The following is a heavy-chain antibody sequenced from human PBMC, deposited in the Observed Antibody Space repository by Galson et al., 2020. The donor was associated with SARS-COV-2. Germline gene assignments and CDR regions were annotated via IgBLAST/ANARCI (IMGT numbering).Heavy chain of an antibody. D-gene: IGHD1-26*01. V-gene: IGHV4-34*01. CDR2: INHSGST. CDR3: ARGGAVYYYYYYMDV. J-gene: IGHJ6*03. Sequence: SQTLSLTCAVYGGSFSGYYWSWIRQPPGKGLEWIGEINHSGSTHYNPSLKSRVTISVDTSKNQFSLKRCSVTAADTAVYYCARGGAVYYYYYYMDVWGKGTTVTISS. CDR1: GGSFSGYY.